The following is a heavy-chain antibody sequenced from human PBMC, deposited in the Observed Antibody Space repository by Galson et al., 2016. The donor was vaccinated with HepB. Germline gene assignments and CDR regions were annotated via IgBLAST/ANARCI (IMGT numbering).Heavy chain of an antibody. CDR1: GFSFSTYW. J-gene: IGHJ4*02. D-gene: IGHD1-26*01. Sequence: SLRLSCAASGFSFSTYWTHWVRQAPGKGLVWVSYIHKDETTTTYADSVKGRFTISRDNAKNTLYLQMNSLRAEDTAVYYCARGGYYETIDSWGQGTLVTVSS. CDR2: IHKDETTT. CDR3: ARGGYYETIDS. V-gene: IGHV3-74*01.